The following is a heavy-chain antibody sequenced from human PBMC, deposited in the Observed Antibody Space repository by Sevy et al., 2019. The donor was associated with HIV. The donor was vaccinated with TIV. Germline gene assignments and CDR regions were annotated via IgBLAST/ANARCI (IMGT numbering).Heavy chain of an antibody. Sequence: GGSLRLSCAASGFTPSSYGMHWVRQAPGKGLEWVAVIGCDGSNKYYADSVKGRFTISRDNSKNTLFLQMDDLRAEDTAVYYCARDPRMYGDYLLAYFDYWGQGTLVTVSS. J-gene: IGHJ4*02. CDR3: ARDPRMYGDYLLAYFDY. D-gene: IGHD2-8*01. CDR2: IGCDGSNK. CDR1: GFTPSSYG. V-gene: IGHV3-33*01.